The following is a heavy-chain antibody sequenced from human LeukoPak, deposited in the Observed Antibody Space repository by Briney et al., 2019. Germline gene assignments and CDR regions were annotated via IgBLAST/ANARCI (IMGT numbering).Heavy chain of an antibody. CDR3: ARDAHIVVVVAATGNWFDP. CDR2: IIPILGIA. Sequence: ASVKVSCKASGGTFSSYAISWVRQAPGQGLEWMRRIIPILGIANYAQKFQGRVTITADKSTSTAYMELSSLRSEDTAVYYCARDAHIVVVVAATGNWFDPWGQGTLVTVSS. CDR1: GGTFSSYA. V-gene: IGHV1-69*04. D-gene: IGHD2-15*01. J-gene: IGHJ5*02.